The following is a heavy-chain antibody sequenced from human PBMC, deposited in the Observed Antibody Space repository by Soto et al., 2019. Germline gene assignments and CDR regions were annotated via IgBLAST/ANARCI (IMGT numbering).Heavy chain of an antibody. V-gene: IGHV3-30*18. J-gene: IGHJ4*02. CDR2: ISYDGSNK. CDR3: AKAGTVAGDYDAVGGGFDY. D-gene: IGHD3-3*01. CDR1: GFTFSSYG. Sequence: QVQLVESGGGVVQPGRSLRLSCAASGFTFSSYGMHWVRQAPGKGLEWVAVISYDGSNKYYADSVKGRFTISRDNSKNTLYLQMNSLRAEDTAVYYCAKAGTVAGDYDAVGGGFDYWGQGTLVTVSS.